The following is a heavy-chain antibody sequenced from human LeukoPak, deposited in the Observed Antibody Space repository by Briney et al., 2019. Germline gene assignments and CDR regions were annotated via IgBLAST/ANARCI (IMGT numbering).Heavy chain of an antibody. Sequence: PGGSLRLSCAASGFTFSSYSMNWVRQAPGKGLEWVSSISSSSSYIYYADSVKGRFTISRDNAKNSLYLQMNSLRAEDTAVYLCARGWLDAFDFWGQGTMVAVSS. CDR2: ISSSSSYI. V-gene: IGHV3-21*01. J-gene: IGHJ3*01. CDR3: ARGWLDAFDF. D-gene: IGHD6-19*01. CDR1: GFTFSSYS.